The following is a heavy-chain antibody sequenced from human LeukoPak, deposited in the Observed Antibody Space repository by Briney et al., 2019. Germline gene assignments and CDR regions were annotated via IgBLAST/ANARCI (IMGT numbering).Heavy chain of an antibody. V-gene: IGHV3-30-3*01. CDR1: GFTFSSYA. Sequence: GGPLRLSCAASGFTFSSYAMHWVRQAPGKGLEWVAVISYDGSNKYYADSVKGRFTISRDNSKNTLYLQMNSLRAEDTAVYYCARGYELYFDYWGQGTLVTVSS. J-gene: IGHJ4*02. CDR3: ARGYELYFDY. CDR2: ISYDGSNK. D-gene: IGHD5-12*01.